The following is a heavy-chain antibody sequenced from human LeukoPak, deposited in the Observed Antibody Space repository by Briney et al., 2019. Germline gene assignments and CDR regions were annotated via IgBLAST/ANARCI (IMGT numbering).Heavy chain of an antibody. Sequence: GGSLRLSCAASGFTFSDYYMSWIRQAPGKGLEWVSYISSSGSTIYYADSVKGRFTISRDNSKNTLYLQMNSLRAEDTAVYYCAREEQQLFHLFDYWGQGTLVTVSS. V-gene: IGHV3-11*04. CDR3: AREEQQLFHLFDY. CDR1: GFTFSDYY. J-gene: IGHJ4*02. CDR2: ISSSGSTI. D-gene: IGHD6-13*01.